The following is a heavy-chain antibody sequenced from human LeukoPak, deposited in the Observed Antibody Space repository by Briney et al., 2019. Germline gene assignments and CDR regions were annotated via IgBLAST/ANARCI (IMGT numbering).Heavy chain of an antibody. Sequence: SDTLSLTCTVSGGSISIYYWRWIRQPPGKGLEWIGYIYYSGSTNYNPSLKSRVTISVDTSKNQFSLKLSSVTAADTAVYYCARVYYSNSYDYWYFDLWGRGTLVTVSS. CDR2: IYYSGST. D-gene: IGHD6-13*01. CDR1: GGSISIYY. J-gene: IGHJ2*01. V-gene: IGHV4-59*07. CDR3: ARVYYSNSYDYWYFDL.